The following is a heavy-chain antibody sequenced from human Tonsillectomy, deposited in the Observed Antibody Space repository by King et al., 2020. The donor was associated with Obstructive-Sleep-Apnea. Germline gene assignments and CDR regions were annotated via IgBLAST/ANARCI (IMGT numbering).Heavy chain of an antibody. V-gene: IGHV3-7*03. D-gene: IGHD6-13*01. CDR2: IKQDGSEK. CDR1: GFTFSSYW. J-gene: IGHJ4*02. CDR3: AGGIREAAASLGY. Sequence: VQLVESGGGLVQPGGSLRLSCAASGFTFSSYWMSWVRQAPGKGLEGVANIKQDGSEKYYVDSVKGRFTISRDNAKNSLFLQMNSLRAENTAVYYCAGGIREAAASLGYWGQGTLVTVSS.